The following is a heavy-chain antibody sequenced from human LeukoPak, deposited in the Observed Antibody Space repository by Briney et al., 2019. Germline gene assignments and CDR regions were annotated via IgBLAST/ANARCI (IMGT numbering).Heavy chain of an antibody. D-gene: IGHD3-22*01. J-gene: IGHJ4*02. CDR2: IYYSGST. CDR3: AGPGYYYDSSGYHYRDY. V-gene: IGHV4-39*01. CDR1: GGSISSSSYY. Sequence: SETLSLTCTVSGGSISSSSYYWGWIRQPPGKGLEWIGSIYYSGSTYYNPSLKSRVTISVDTSKNQFSLKLNSVTAADTAVYYCAGPGYYYDSSGYHYRDYWGQGTLVTVSS.